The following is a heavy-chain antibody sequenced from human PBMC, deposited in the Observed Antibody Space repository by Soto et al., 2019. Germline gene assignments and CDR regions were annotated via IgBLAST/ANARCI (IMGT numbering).Heavy chain of an antibody. Sequence: ASVQVSGMASGYIFTSYAMHWVRQAPGQRLEWMGWINAGNGNTKYSQRFKGRGTITRDTSTSTAYMELSSLRSEDTAVYYCARERSSCTHHYCGCGMDVWGQGTTVTVSS. J-gene: IGHJ6*02. CDR1: GYIFTSYA. CDR2: INAGNGNT. D-gene: IGHD6-6*01. CDR3: ARERSSCTHHYCGCGMDV. V-gene: IGHV1-3*01.